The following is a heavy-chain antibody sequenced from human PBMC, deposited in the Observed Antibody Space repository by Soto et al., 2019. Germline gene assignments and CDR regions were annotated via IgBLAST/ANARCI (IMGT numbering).Heavy chain of an antibody. Sequence: EVQLVESGGGLIQPGGSLRLSCAASGFTVSSNYMSWVRQAPGKGLEWVSVIYSGGSTYYADSVKGRFTISRDNTKNTLYLHMNSLRAEDTAVYYCARAIVVVPAGSYGMDFWGQGTMVTVSS. V-gene: IGHV3-53*01. CDR2: IYSGGST. J-gene: IGHJ6*02. CDR1: GFTVSSNY. D-gene: IGHD2-2*01. CDR3: ARAIVVVPAGSYGMDF.